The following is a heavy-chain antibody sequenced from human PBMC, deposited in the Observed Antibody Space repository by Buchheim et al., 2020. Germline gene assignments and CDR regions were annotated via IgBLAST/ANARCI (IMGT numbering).Heavy chain of an antibody. CDR2: ISGSGVST. CDR1: GFTFSSYA. CDR3: AKGNLVTTSYYYYGMDV. D-gene: IGHD4-17*01. J-gene: IGHJ6*02. V-gene: IGHV3-23*01. Sequence: EVQLLESGGGLVQPGGSLRLSCAASGFTFSSYAMSWVRQAPGKGLEWVSAISGSGVSTYYADSGKGRFTISRDNSKNRLYLQMNSLRAEDTAVYYCAKGNLVTTSYYYYGMDVWGQGTT.